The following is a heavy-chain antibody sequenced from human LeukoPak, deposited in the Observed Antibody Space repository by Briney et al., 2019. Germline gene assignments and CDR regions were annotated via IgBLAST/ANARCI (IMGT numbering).Heavy chain of an antibody. J-gene: IGHJ4*02. D-gene: IGHD6-19*01. V-gene: IGHV3-74*01. CDR1: GFTFSTFG. CDR3: ARGRLTSSWYYFDY. Sequence: PGRSLRLSCAASGFTFSTFGMHWVRQAPGKGLVWVSRISTDGSSNTYADSVKGRFTISRDNAKNTLYLQMNSLRAEDTAVYYCARGRLTSSWYYFDYWGQGTLVTVSS. CDR2: ISTDGSSN.